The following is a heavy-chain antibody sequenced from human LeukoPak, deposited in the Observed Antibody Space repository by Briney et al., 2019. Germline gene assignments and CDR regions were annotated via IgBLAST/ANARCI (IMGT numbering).Heavy chain of an antibody. CDR2: IYYSGST. Sequence: SETLSLTCTVSGGSISSSSYYWGWIRQPPGKGLEWIGSIYYSGSTYYNPSLKSRVTISVDTSKNQFSLKLSSVTAADTAVYYCARPNERDGYQIYFDYWGQGTLVTVSS. V-gene: IGHV4-39*01. D-gene: IGHD5-24*01. CDR3: ARPNERDGYQIYFDY. CDR1: GGSISSSSYY. J-gene: IGHJ4*02.